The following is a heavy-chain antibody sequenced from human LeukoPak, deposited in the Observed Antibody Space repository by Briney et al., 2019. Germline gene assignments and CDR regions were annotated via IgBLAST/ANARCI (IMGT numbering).Heavy chain of an antibody. Sequence: SETLSLTCAVYGGSFSGYYWSWIRQPPGKGLEWIGYIYYSGSTYYNPSLKSRVTISVDTSKNQFSLKLSSVTAADTAVYYCARDACSSTSCRYDYWGQGTLVTVSS. V-gene: IGHV4-30-4*08. CDR2: IYYSGST. J-gene: IGHJ4*02. CDR3: ARDACSSTSCRYDY. D-gene: IGHD2-2*01. CDR1: GGSFSGYY.